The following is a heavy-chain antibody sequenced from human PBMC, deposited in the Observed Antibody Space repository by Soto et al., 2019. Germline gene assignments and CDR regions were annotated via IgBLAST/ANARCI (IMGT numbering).Heavy chain of an antibody. V-gene: IGHV4-34*01. Sequence: QAQLKQWGTGLLKPSETLSLTCAVYGGSLSGNYWGWIRQPPGKGLEWIGETHHSGSTAYNPSLQSRVTISVDTARNQFSLKLNTVTAADTAVYFCARRIAVMHLNYWSQGTLVTVSS. CDR3: ARRIAVMHLNY. D-gene: IGHD2-2*01. J-gene: IGHJ4*02. CDR2: THHSGST. CDR1: GGSLSGNY.